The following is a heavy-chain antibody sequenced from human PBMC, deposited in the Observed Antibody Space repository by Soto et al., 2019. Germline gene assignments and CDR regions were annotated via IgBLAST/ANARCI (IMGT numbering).Heavy chain of an antibody. J-gene: IGHJ4*02. CDR3: ARGVRRYYDSSGYYFFDY. Sequence: ASVKVSCKASGYTFTGYYMHWVRQAPGQGLEWMGWINPNSGGTNYAQKFQGWVTMTRDTSISTAYMELSRLRSADTAVYYCARGVRRYYDSSGYYFFDYWGQGTLVTVSS. CDR1: GYTFTGYY. CDR2: INPNSGGT. D-gene: IGHD3-22*01. V-gene: IGHV1-2*04.